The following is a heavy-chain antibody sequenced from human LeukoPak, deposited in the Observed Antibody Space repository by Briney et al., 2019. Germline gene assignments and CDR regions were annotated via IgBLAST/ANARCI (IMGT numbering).Heavy chain of an antibody. D-gene: IGHD4-23*01. CDR1: GGSFSGYY. CDR3: ARVVVLTTVVTHYYFDY. CDR2: INHSGST. V-gene: IGHV4-34*01. J-gene: IGHJ4*02. Sequence: SETLSLTCAVYGGSFSGYYWSWIRQPPGKGLEWIGEINHSGSTNYNPSLKSRVTISVDTSKNQFSLKLSSVTAADTAVYYCARVVVLTTVVTHYYFDYWGQGTLVTVSS.